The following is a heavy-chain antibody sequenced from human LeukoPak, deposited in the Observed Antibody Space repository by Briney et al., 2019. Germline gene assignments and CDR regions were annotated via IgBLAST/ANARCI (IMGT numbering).Heavy chain of an antibody. V-gene: IGHV1-2*02. CDR2: INPNSGGT. D-gene: IGHD4-17*01. Sequence: AASVKVSCKSSGYTFTGYYMHWVRQAPGQGLEWMGWINPNSGGTNYAQKFQGRVTMTRDTSISTAYMELSRLRSDDTAVYYCARDLGNDYGDYGWGQGTLVTVSS. CDR1: GYTFTGYY. CDR3: ARDLGNDYGDYG. J-gene: IGHJ4*02.